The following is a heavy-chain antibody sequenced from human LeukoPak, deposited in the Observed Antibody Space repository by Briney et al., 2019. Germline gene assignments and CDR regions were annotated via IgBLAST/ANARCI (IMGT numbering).Heavy chain of an antibody. D-gene: IGHD5-24*01. Sequence: GGSLRLSCAASGFTFSSCAMHWVRQAPGKGLEWVAVISYDGSNKYYADSVKGRFTISRDNAKNSLYLQMNSLRAGDTAVYYCARTIEMATISYFDYWGQGTLVTVSS. V-gene: IGHV3-30*04. J-gene: IGHJ4*02. CDR2: ISYDGSNK. CDR1: GFTFSSCA. CDR3: ARTIEMATISYFDY.